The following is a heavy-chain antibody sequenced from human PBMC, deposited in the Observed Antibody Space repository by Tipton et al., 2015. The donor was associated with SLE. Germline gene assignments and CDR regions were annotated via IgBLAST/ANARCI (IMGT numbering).Heavy chain of an antibody. CDR2: MNPNSGNT. J-gene: IGHJ3*02. Sequence: QLVQSGADVKKPGASVKVSCKASGYTFTSYDINWVRQATGQGLEWMGWMNPNSGNTGYAQKFQGRVTMTRNTSISTAYMELSSLRSEDTAVYYCARGRDPYYYDSSGFGIWGQGTMVTVSS. CDR3: ARGRDPYYYDSSGFGI. D-gene: IGHD3-22*01. V-gene: IGHV1-8*02. CDR1: GYTFTSYD.